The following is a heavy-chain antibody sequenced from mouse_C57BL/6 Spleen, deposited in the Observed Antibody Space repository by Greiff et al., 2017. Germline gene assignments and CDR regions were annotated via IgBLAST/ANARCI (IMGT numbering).Heavy chain of an antibody. J-gene: IGHJ3*01. CDR2: INPSTGGT. CDR1: GYSFTGYY. Sequence: VQLQQSGPELVKPGASVKISCKASGYSFTGYYMNWVKQSPEKSLEWIGEINPSTGGTTYNQKFKAKATLTVDKSSSTAYMQLKRLTSEDSAVYYCARNSRWFAYWGQGTLVTVSA. CDR3: ARNSRWFAY. V-gene: IGHV1-42*01.